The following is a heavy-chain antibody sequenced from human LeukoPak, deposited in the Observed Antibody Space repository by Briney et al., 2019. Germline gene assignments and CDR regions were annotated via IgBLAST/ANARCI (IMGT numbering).Heavy chain of an antibody. CDR3: ARVIVGASQNDY. CDR2: ISGDSKTI. Sequence: PGGSLRLSCAASGFTFSTYKMNWVRQAPGKGLEWVSYISGDSKTIYYADSVEGRFTISRDNAKNSLYLQMNSLRDEDTAVYYCARVIVGASQNDYWGQGTLVTVSS. CDR1: GFTFSTYK. V-gene: IGHV3-48*02. D-gene: IGHD1-26*01. J-gene: IGHJ4*02.